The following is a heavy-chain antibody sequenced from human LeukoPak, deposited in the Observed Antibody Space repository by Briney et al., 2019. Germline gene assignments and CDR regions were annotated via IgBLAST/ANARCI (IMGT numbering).Heavy chain of an antibody. Sequence: ASVKVSCKASGYTFTSYAMNWVRQAPGQGLEWMGWISAYNGNTNYAQKLQGRVTMTTDTSTSTAYMELRSLRSDDTAVYYCAREGSYDFWSGYYLSPFYYYGMDVWGQGTTVTVSS. CDR1: GYTFTSYA. V-gene: IGHV1-18*01. D-gene: IGHD3-3*01. CDR3: AREGSYDFWSGYYLSPFYYYGMDV. CDR2: ISAYNGNT. J-gene: IGHJ6*02.